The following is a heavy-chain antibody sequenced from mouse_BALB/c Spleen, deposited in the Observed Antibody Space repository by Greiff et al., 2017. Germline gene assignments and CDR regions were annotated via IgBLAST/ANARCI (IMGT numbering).Heavy chain of an antibody. D-gene: IGHD1-1*01. J-gene: IGHJ4*01. Sequence: EVQLQQSGAELVRSGASVKLSCTASGFNIKDYYMHWVKQRPEQGLEWIGWIDPENGDTEYAPKFQGKATMTADTSSNTAYLQLSSLTSEDTAVYYCNAGDYGGHYYAMDYWGQGTSVTVSS. CDR3: NAGDYGGHYYAMDY. CDR1: GFNIKDYY. CDR2: IDPENGDT. V-gene: IGHV14-4*02.